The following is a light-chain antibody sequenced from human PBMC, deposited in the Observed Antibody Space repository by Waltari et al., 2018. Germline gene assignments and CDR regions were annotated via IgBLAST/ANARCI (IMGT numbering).Light chain of an antibody. CDR1: SGHSSYA. Sequence: QLVLTQSPSASASLGASVKLTCTLISGHSSYAIAWHQQQPEKGPRYLMKLNSDGSHSKGDGIPDRFSGSSSGAERYLTISSLQSEDEADYYCQTWGTGGYVFGTGTKVTVL. J-gene: IGLJ1*01. V-gene: IGLV4-69*01. CDR2: LNSDGSH. CDR3: QTWGTGGYV.